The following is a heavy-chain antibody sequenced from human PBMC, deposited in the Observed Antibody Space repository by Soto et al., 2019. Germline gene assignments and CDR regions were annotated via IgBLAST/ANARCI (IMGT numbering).Heavy chain of an antibody. Sequence: SETLSLTCSVSGASINSANWWVWVRQPPGKGLEWIGEIYHIGSTTYNPSLKSRATISVDKSKNQFSLIVTSVTAADTAVYYCAKRYDFWSGRWYGLGVWGQGTTITVSS. CDR2: IYHIGST. J-gene: IGHJ6*02. CDR3: AKRYDFWSGRWYGLGV. D-gene: IGHD3-3*01. V-gene: IGHV4-4*02. CDR1: GASINSANW.